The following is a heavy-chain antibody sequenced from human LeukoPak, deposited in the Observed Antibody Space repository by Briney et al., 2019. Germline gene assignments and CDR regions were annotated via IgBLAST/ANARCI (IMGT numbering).Heavy chain of an antibody. V-gene: IGHV4-59*03. CDR1: GGSINDYY. CDR2: IYYRGTT. D-gene: IGHD3-10*01. CDR3: AGVFSGRRPFEL. J-gene: IGHJ4*02. Sequence: KSSETLSLTCTVSGGSINDYYWNWLRQPPGKGLEWIGFIYYRGTTNNNPSLKSRVTTSIDTSKKQFSLNLSSVTAADTAIYYCAGVFSGRRPFELRGQGILVTVSS.